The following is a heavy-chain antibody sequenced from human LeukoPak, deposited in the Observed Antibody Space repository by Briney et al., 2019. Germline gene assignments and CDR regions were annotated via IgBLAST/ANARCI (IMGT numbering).Heavy chain of an antibody. CDR3: ARVFLRAVAGTDY. J-gene: IGHJ4*02. CDR1: GFTFSSYW. Sequence: GGSLRLSCAASGFTFSSYWMHWVRQAPGKGLVRVSRINSDGSSTSYADSVKGRFTISRDNAKNTLYLQMNSLRAEDTAVYYCARVFLRAVAGTDYWGQGTLVTVSS. V-gene: IGHV3-74*01. CDR2: INSDGSST. D-gene: IGHD6-19*01.